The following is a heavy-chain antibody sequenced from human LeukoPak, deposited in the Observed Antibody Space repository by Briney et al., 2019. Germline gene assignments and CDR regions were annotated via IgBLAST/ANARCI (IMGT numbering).Heavy chain of an antibody. J-gene: IGHJ4*02. CDR3: ATDPDHSSSWVYYFDY. Sequence: ASVKISCKVSGYTFTDYYMHWVQQAPGKGLEWMGLVDPEDGETIYAEKFQGRVTITADTSTDTAYMELSSLRSEDTAVYYCATDPDHSSSWVYYFDYWGQGTLVTVSS. D-gene: IGHD6-13*01. CDR1: GYTFTDYY. CDR2: VDPEDGET. V-gene: IGHV1-69-2*01.